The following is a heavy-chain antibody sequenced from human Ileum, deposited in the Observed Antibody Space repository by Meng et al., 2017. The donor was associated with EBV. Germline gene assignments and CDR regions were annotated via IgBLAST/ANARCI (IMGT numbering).Heavy chain of an antibody. CDR1: GDTFHTFA. Sequence: QVHLVQSGAEVKKPGSSVKVSCTASGDTFHTFAVNWMRQAPGQGLEWMGTIVPLFGKTNYARKFQGRVTITADASAKTVYMELTSVRYEDTAVFFCAVSTMTGSWLDPWGQGTLVTVSS. V-gene: IGHV1-69*15. D-gene: IGHD3-3*01. CDR3: AVSTMTGSWLDP. J-gene: IGHJ5*02. CDR2: IVPLFGKT.